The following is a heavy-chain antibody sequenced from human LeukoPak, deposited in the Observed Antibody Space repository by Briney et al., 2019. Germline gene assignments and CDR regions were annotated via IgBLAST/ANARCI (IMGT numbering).Heavy chain of an antibody. CDR2: IKQDGSET. CDR1: GFTFSSNW. Sequence: GGSLRLSCAASGFTFSSNWMSWVRQAPGKGLEWLAKIKQDGSETCHMDSVKGRFTISRDNAKNSLYLQMNSLRAEDTAVYYCARDDLTNGYNGNFWGQGTLVTVSS. V-gene: IGHV3-7*01. J-gene: IGHJ4*02. D-gene: IGHD5-24*01. CDR3: ARDDLTNGYNGNF.